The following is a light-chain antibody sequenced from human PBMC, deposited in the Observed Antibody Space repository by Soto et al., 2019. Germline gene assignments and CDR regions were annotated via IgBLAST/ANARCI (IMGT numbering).Light chain of an antibody. Sequence: EIVLTQSPATLSLSPGERATLSCRASQSVSSSLAWYQQKPGQPPRLLIHDASSRATGIPARFSGSGSGTDFTLTISSLEPEDFALYYCQQRSAWPPSITFGQGTRLEI. J-gene: IGKJ5*01. CDR3: QQRSAWPPSIT. CDR2: DAS. CDR1: QSVSSS. V-gene: IGKV3-11*01.